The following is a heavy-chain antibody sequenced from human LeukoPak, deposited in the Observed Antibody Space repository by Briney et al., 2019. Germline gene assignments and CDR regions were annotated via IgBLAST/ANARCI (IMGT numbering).Heavy chain of an antibody. Sequence: SETLSLTCTVSGGAISGYYWSWIRQPAGKGLEWLGRVYSSGSTKYNPSLESRVTMSVDTSKNQFTLKLNFVTAADTAVYYCARVGSGYDFFDYWGQGTLVTVSS. CDR3: ARVGSGYDFFDY. D-gene: IGHD3/OR15-3a*01. J-gene: IGHJ4*02. CDR1: GGAISGYY. CDR2: VYSSGST. V-gene: IGHV4-4*07.